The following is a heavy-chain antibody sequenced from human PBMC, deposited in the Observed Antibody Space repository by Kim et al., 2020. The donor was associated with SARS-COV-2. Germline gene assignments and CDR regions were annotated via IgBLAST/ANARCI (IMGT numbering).Heavy chain of an antibody. V-gene: IGHV3-23*01. J-gene: IGHJ4*02. CDR3: AKASFGLIFSYFDY. D-gene: IGHD3-16*01. CDR1: GFTFSSYA. Sequence: GGSLRLSCAASGFTFSSYAMSWVRQAPGKGLEWVSAISGSGGSTYYADSVKGRFTISRDNSKNTLYLQMNSLGAEDTAVYYCAKASFGLIFSYFDYWGQGTLVTVSS. CDR2: ISGSGGST.